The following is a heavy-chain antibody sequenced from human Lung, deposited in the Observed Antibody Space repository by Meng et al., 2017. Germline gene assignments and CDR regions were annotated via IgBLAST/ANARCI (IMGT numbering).Heavy chain of an antibody. Sequence: QVYLKQWGADLLKPSETLSLTCAVDNGSRGGYYWSWIRQSPGKGLEWIGEINRGGSTSYNPSLKSRVTMSVDTSKNHFFLKLNSVTAADTAMYHCARVGSVALTTVSPFDYWGPGMLVTVSS. CDR1: NGSRGGYY. CDR3: ARVGSVALTTVSPFDY. J-gene: IGHJ4*02. V-gene: IGHV4-34*01. CDR2: INRGGST. D-gene: IGHD4-17*01.